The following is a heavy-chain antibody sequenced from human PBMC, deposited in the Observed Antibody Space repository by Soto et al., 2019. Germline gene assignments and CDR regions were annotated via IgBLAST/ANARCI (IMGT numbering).Heavy chain of an antibody. CDR2: ISYDGSNK. Sequence: QVQLVESGGGVVQPGRSLRLSCAASGFTFSSYAMHWVRQAPGKGLEWVAVISYDGSNKYYADSVKGRFTISRDNSKNTLYLQMNSLRAEDTAVYYCEREREQLVQYYYYGMDVWGQGTTVTVSS. J-gene: IGHJ6*02. D-gene: IGHD6-6*01. CDR3: EREREQLVQYYYYGMDV. V-gene: IGHV3-30-3*01. CDR1: GFTFSSYA.